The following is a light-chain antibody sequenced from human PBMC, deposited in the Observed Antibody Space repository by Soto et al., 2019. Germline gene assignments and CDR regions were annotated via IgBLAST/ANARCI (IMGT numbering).Light chain of an antibody. CDR1: SSDVGGYNY. V-gene: IGLV2-14*01. CDR2: EVS. J-gene: IGLJ1*01. CDR3: SSYTSSSTPRV. Sequence: QSVLTQPASVSGSPGQSITISCTGTSSDVGGYNYVSWYQQHPGKAPKLMIYEVSNRPSGVSNRSSGSKSGNTASLTISGLQAEDEADYYCSSYTSSSTPRVFGTGTKVIVL.